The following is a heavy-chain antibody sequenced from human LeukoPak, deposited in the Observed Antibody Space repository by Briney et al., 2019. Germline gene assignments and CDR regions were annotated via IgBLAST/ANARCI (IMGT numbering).Heavy chain of an antibody. D-gene: IGHD6-13*01. CDR3: ARAGAAAGTFDY. V-gene: IGHV3-53*01. CDR2: IYSGGST. J-gene: IGHJ4*02. Sequence: WGSLRLSCAASGFTVSSNYMSWIRQAPGKGLEWVAVIYSGGSTYYADSVKGRFTISRDNSKNTLYLQMNSLRAEDPAVYSCARAGAAAGTFDYWGQGPLVTVSS. CDR1: GFTVSSNY.